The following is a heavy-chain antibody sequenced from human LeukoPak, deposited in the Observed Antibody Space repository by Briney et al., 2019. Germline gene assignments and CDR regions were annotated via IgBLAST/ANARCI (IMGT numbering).Heavy chain of an antibody. CDR3: ARRGVVGATGFDY. J-gene: IGHJ4*02. D-gene: IGHD1-26*01. V-gene: IGHV4-39*01. CDR2: IYSSGGT. Sequence: SETLSFTCSVSGGSISSISYYWGWIRQPPGKGLEWIGNIYSSGGTYNNPSLKSRVIISVDTSKNQFSLKLTSVTAADTAVYYCARRGVVGATGFDYWGQGTLVTVSS. CDR1: GGSISSISYY.